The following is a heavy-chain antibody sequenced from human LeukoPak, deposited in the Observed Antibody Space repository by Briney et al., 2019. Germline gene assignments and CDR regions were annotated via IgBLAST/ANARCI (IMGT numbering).Heavy chain of an antibody. J-gene: IGHJ4*02. CDR3: ARLASSWSHYFDY. D-gene: IGHD6-13*01. Sequence: GESLKISCKGSGYSFTSYWIGWVRQMPGKGLEWMGIIYHGDSDTRYSPSFRGQVTISADKSISTAYLQWSSLKASDTAMYYCARLASSWSHYFDYWGQGTLVTVSS. V-gene: IGHV5-51*01. CDR2: IYHGDSDT. CDR1: GYSFTSYW.